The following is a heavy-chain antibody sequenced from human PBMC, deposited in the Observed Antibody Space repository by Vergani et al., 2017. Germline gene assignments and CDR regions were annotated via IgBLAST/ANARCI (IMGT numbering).Heavy chain of an antibody. V-gene: IGHV1-8*01. Sequence: QVQLVQSGAEVKKPGSSVKVSCKASGYTFTSYDINWVRQATGQGLEWMGWMNPNSGNTGYAQKFQGRVTMTRNTSISTAYMELSSLRSEATAVYYCARAHCSSTSCYDWFDPWGQETLVTVSS. CDR3: ARAHCSSTSCYDWFDP. CDR1: GYTFTSYD. CDR2: MNPNSGNT. J-gene: IGHJ5*02. D-gene: IGHD2-2*01.